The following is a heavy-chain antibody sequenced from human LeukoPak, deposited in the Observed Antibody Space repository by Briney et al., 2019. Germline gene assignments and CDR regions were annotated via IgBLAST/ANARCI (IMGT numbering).Heavy chain of an antibody. J-gene: IGHJ4*02. CDR2: INSDGSST. CDR1: GFTFSSYS. D-gene: IGHD4-17*01. V-gene: IGHV3-74*01. CDR3: ARDLYGDYDLDY. Sequence: GGSLRLSCAASGFTFSSYSMNWVRQAPGKGLVWVSRINSDGSSTSYADSVKGRFTISRDNAKNTLYLQMNSLRAEDTAVYYCARDLYGDYDLDYWGQGTLVTVSS.